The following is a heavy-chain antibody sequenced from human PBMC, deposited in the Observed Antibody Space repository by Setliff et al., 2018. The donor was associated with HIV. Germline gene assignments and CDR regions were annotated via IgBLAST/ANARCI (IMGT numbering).Heavy chain of an antibody. CDR2: ISWNGAKI. CDR1: GFTFDAYG. Sequence: PGGSLRLSCAASGFTFDAYGMNWVRHSPGKGLEWVSGISWNGAKIEYADSVKGRFIVSRDNSKNSLYLQLNSLRADDTAFYYCTRRFGLADNAFDLWGQGTMVTVS. D-gene: IGHD3-3*01. J-gene: IGHJ3*01. V-gene: IGHV3-20*04. CDR3: TRRFGLADNAFDL.